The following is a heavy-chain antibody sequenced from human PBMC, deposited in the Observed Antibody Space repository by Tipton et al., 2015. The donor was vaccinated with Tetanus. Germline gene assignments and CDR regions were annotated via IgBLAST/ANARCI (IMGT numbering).Heavy chain of an antibody. J-gene: IGHJ3*02. CDR2: IYYSGST. D-gene: IGHD2-2*01. CDR3: ARGYCSSTSCYYVGDAFDI. V-gene: IGHV4-34*09. Sequence: TLSLTCAVYGGSFSGYYWSWIRQPPGKGLEWIGYIYYSGSTYYNPSLKSRVTISVDTSKNQFSLKLSSVTAADTAVYYCARGYCSSTSCYYVGDAFDIWGQGTMVTVSS. CDR1: GGSFSGYY.